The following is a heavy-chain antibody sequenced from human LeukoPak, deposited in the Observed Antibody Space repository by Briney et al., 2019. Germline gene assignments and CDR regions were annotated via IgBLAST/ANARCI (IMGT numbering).Heavy chain of an antibody. V-gene: IGHV3-7*03. CDR3: AREAENWFDP. CDR2: IKHDGSEQ. Sequence: GGSLRLSCTASGFSFSSYWMIWVRQAPGKGLEWVANIKHDGSEQHYVDFVKGRFTISRDNIMNSVYLQMDSLRVEDTAVYYCAREAENWFDPWGQGTLVTVSS. CDR1: GFSFSSYW. J-gene: IGHJ5*02.